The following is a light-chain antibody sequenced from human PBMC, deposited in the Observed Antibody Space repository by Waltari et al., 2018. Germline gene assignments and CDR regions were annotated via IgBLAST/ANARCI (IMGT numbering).Light chain of an antibody. J-gene: IGLJ2*01. V-gene: IGLV2-23*02. CDR1: GTAAWNHNP. CDR3: SSYAGSSKGV. CDR2: AVS. Sequence: PLPQPASVSGSPPPSITIPPTGTGTAAWNHNPVPWYQQHPGKAPKLMIYAVSKRPSGVSDRFSGSKSGDMASLTISGLQPEDEAEYFCSSYAGSSKGVFGGGTKVTVL.